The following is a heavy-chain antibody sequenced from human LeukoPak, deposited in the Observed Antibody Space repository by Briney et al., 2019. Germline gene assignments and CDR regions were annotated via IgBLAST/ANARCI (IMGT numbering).Heavy chain of an antibody. V-gene: IGHV3-48*02. Sequence: GGSLRLSCVASGFTFSSYSMNWVRQAPGKGLEWVSYISSSSSTIYYADSVKGRFTISRDNAKNSLYLQMNGLRDEDTAVYYCAREGDGYNFDYWGQGTLVTVSS. CDR3: AREGDGYNFDY. CDR1: GFTFSSYS. CDR2: ISSSSSTI. J-gene: IGHJ4*02. D-gene: IGHD5-24*01.